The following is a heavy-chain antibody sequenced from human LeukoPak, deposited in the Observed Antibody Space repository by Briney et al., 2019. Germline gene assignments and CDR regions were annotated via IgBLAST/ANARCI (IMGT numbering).Heavy chain of an antibody. CDR1: GFTFSSYA. V-gene: IGHV3-23*01. Sequence: GGSLRLSCAASGFTFSSYAMSWVRQAPGKGLEWVSAISGSGGSTYYADSVKGRFTISRDNSKNTLYLQMNSLRAEDTAGYYCAKVYDSSCYYWDGYWGQGTLVTVSS. CDR2: ISGSGGST. J-gene: IGHJ4*02. CDR3: AKVYDSSCYYWDGY. D-gene: IGHD3-22*01.